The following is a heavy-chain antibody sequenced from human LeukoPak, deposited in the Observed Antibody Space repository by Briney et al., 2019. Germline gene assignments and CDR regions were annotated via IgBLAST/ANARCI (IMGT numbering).Heavy chain of an antibody. V-gene: IGHV4-34*01. CDR1: GGSFSGYY. J-gene: IGHJ3*02. CDR2: TNHSGST. CDR3: ARGRGSYHGRAFDI. D-gene: IGHD1-26*01. Sequence: SETLSLTCAVYGGSFSGYYWSWIRQPPGKGLEWIGETNHSGSTNYNPSLKSRVTISVDTSKNQFSLKLSSVTAADTAVYYCARGRGSYHGRAFDIWGQGTMVTVSS.